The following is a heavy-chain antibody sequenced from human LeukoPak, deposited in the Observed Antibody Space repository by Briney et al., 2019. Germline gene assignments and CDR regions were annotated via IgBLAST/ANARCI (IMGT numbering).Heavy chain of an antibody. D-gene: IGHD1-26*01. Sequence: GRSLRLSCAASGFIFSSYWMHWVRQAPGKGLAWVSHINRNGDTTRYADSVKGRFTISRDNAKNTLYLQMNSLGAADTAVYYCARDVGDYDDYWGQGTLVTVSS. CDR1: GFIFSSYW. J-gene: IGHJ4*02. V-gene: IGHV3-74*01. CDR2: INRNGDTT. CDR3: ARDVGDYDDY.